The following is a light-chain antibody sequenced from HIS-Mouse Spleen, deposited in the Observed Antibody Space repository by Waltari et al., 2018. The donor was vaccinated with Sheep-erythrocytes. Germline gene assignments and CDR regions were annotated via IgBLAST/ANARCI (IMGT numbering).Light chain of an antibody. Sequence: QSALTQPPSPSGSPGQSVTISCTGTSSDVGGYNYVSWYQQPPGNAPNLMIYEVSKRPSGVPDRFSGSKSGNMASLTVSGLQAEDEADYYCSSYAGSNNYVYGTGTKVTVL. J-gene: IGLJ1*01. CDR3: SSYAGSNNYV. V-gene: IGLV2-8*01. CDR2: EVS. CDR1: SSDVGGYNY.